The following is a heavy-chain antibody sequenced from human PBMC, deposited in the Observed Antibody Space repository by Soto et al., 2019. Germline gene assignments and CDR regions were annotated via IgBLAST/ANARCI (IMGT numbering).Heavy chain of an antibody. CDR2: IFPGDSNT. CDR3: ARGVDGHSWALY. Sequence: PGESLKISCKGSGYSFSSYWIGWVRQMPGKGLEWMGIIFPGDSNTIYSPSFQGQVTISADKSISTAYVQWSSLKASDTAMYYCARGVDGHSWALYWGQGTLVTVSS. CDR1: GYSFSSYW. V-gene: IGHV5-51*01. D-gene: IGHD6-13*01. J-gene: IGHJ4*02.